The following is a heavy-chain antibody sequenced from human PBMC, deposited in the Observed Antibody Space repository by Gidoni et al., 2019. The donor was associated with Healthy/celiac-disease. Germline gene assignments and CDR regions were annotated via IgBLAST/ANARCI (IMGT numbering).Heavy chain of an antibody. J-gene: IGHJ5*02. Sequence: EVQLLESGGGWVQPGGSLRLSCAASGFTFSSYAMGWVRQAPGKGLEWVSAISGCGGSTSYADSVKGLFTISRDNSKTTLYLQMNSLRAEDTAVYYCATKGYPTASWGQGPLVTVSS. CDR1: GFTFSSYA. CDR2: ISGCGGST. D-gene: IGHD2-21*02. V-gene: IGHV3-23*01. CDR3: ATKGYPTAS.